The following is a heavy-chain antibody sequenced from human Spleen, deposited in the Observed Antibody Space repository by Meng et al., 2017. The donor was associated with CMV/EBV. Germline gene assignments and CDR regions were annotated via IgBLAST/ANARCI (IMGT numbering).Heavy chain of an antibody. Sequence: YGGSFSSYYWSWIRQPPGKGLEWIGEINHSGSTNYNPSLKSRVTISVDTSKNQFSLKLSSVTAADTAVYYCARALHVDTAMEYYFDYWGQGTLVTVSS. D-gene: IGHD5-18*01. V-gene: IGHV4-34*01. CDR2: INHSGST. J-gene: IGHJ4*02. CDR1: GGSFSSYY. CDR3: ARALHVDTAMEYYFDY.